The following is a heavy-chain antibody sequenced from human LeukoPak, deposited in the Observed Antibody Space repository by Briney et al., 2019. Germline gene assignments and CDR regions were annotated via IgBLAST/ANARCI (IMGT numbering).Heavy chain of an antibody. D-gene: IGHD2-2*02. CDR3: ANIYCSSTSCYKGAFDI. J-gene: IGHJ3*02. CDR2: ISGSGGST. CDR1: GFTFSSYA. Sequence: GGSLRLSCAASGFTFSSYAMSWVRQAPGKGLEWVSAISGSGGSTYYADSVKGRFTISRDNSKNTLYLQMNSLRAEDTAVYYCANIYCSSTSCYKGAFDIWGQGTMVTVSS. V-gene: IGHV3-23*01.